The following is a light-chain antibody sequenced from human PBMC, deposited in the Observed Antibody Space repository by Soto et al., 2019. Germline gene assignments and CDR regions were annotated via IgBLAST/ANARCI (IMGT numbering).Light chain of an antibody. V-gene: IGLV1-40*01. CDR3: QSYDGSLSGYV. Sequence: QSVLTQSPSVPGALGERVTISCTGSSSKIGAGFHVHWYQHLPGTAPRLLIYGDNNRPSGVPDRFSGSKSGTSASLAITGLQAEDEGDYYCQSYDGSLSGYVFGTGTKVTVL. CDR2: GDN. J-gene: IGLJ1*01. CDR1: SSKIGAGFH.